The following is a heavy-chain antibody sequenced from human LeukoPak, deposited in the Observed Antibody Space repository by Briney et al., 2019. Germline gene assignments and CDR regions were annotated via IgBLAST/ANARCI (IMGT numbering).Heavy chain of an antibody. CDR2: IYTSGST. J-gene: IGHJ5*02. CDR3: ARDNGHVQPWPSGWFDP. CDR1: GGSISSGSYY. Sequence: SETLSLTCTVSGGSISSGSYYWSWIRQPAGKGLEWIGRIYTSGSTNYNPSLKSRVTISVDTSKNQFSLKLSSVTAADTAVYYCARDNGHVQPWPSGWFDPWGQGTLVTVSS. V-gene: IGHV4-61*02. D-gene: IGHD3-10*01.